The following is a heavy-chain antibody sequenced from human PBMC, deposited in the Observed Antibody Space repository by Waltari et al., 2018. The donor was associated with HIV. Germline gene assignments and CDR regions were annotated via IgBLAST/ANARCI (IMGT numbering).Heavy chain of an antibody. CDR3: VRDSYGFDT. CDR1: GARVSSYTAA. V-gene: IGHV6-1*01. J-gene: IGHJ5*02. D-gene: IGHD5-18*01. CDR2: TYYRSEWHH. Sequence: QVKLKQSGPGLVEASHSIFLSCVISGARVSSYTAAWNWVRQSPAGGLQWLGKTYYRSEWHHVSSVALKGRMVINSDTEKNQFSLHLSSVTPGDTATYYCVRDSYGFDTWGEGTLVTVPP.